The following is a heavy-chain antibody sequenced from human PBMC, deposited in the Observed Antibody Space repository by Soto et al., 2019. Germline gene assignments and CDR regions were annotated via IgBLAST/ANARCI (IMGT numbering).Heavy chain of an antibody. CDR3: ARALGSGSYFWFWFDP. V-gene: IGHV4-34*01. J-gene: IGHJ5*02. CDR1: GGSFSGYY. CDR2: INHSGST. Sequence: QVQLQQWGAGLLKPSETLSLTCAVYGGSFSGYYWSWIRQPPGKGLEWIGEINHSGSTNYNPSLKSRVTISVDTSKNLFSLKLSSVTAADTAVYYCARALGSGSYFWFWFDPWGQGTLVTVSS. D-gene: IGHD3-10*01.